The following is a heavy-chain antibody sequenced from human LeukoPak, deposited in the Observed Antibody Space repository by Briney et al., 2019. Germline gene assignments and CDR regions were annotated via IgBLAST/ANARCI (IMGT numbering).Heavy chain of an antibody. CDR1: GYTFTSYG. D-gene: IGHD3-10*01. CDR2: ISAYNGNT. Sequence: ASVKVSCKASGYTFTSYGISWVRQAPGQGLEWMGWISAYNGNTNYAQELQGRVTMTTDTSTSTAYMELRSPRSDDAAVYYCARDAEGDGGYYGSGSQDRDYYYYMDVWGKGTTVTVSS. CDR3: ARDAEGDGGYYGSGSQDRDYYYYMDV. V-gene: IGHV1-18*01. J-gene: IGHJ6*03.